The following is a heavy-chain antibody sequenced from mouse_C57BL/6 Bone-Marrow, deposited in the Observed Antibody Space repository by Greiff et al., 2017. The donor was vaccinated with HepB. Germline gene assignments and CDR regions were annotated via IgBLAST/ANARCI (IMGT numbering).Heavy chain of an antibody. J-gene: IGHJ2*01. V-gene: IGHV1-55*01. CDR2: IYPGSGST. CDR3: ARQTTYDGSFDY. CDR1: GYTFTSYW. Sequence: QVQLQQPGAELVKPGASVKMSCKASGYTFTSYWITWVKQRPGQGLEWIGDIYPGSGSTNYNEKFKSKATLTVDTSSSTAYMQLSSLTSEDSAVYYCARQTTYDGSFDYWGQGTTLTVSS. D-gene: IGHD2-3*01.